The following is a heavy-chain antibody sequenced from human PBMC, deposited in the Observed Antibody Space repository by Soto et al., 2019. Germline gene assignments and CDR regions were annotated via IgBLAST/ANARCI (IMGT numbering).Heavy chain of an antibody. D-gene: IGHD6-19*01. J-gene: IGHJ4*02. Sequence: QVQLQESGPGLVKPSETLSVTCTVSGGSISSYYWSWIRQPPGKGLEWIGYIYYSGSTNYNPSLKSRVTISVDTSKNQFSLKLSSVTAADTAVYYCARPYSSGFDYWGQGTLVTVSP. CDR1: GGSISSYY. CDR2: IYYSGST. CDR3: ARPYSSGFDY. V-gene: IGHV4-59*01.